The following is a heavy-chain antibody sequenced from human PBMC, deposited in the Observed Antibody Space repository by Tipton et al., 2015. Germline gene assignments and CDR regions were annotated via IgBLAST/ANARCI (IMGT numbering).Heavy chain of an antibody. J-gene: IGHJ5*02. D-gene: IGHD3-10*01. CDR3: ARGLGSPDH. Sequence: SLRLSCAASGFTFSDYDMNWIRQAPGKGLEWVSYIRRSGTTIYYADSVKGRFIISRDNARHSLYLQMNSLRDEDTAVYYCARGLGSPDHWGQGTLVTVSS. CDR1: GFTFSDYD. V-gene: IGHV3-11*01. CDR2: IRRSGTTI.